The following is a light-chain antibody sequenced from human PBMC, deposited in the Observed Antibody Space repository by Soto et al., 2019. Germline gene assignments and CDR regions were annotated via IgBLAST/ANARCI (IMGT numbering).Light chain of an antibody. J-gene: IGLJ2*01. CDR2: EVS. CDR3: SSYTSSSTGV. V-gene: IGLV2-14*01. CDR1: SSDVGGYNY. Sequence: QSALTQPASVSGSPGQSITISCTGTSSDVGGYNYVSWYQHHPGKAPKLMIYEVSNRPSGVSNRFSGSKSGNTASLTISVLQAEDEADYYCSSYTSSSTGVFGGGTKLTVL.